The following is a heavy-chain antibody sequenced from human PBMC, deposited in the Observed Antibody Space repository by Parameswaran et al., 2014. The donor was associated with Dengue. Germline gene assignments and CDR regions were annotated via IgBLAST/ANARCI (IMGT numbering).Heavy chain of an antibody. J-gene: IGHJ3*01. D-gene: IGHD3-22*01. CDR2: IDPSVDST. CDR3: ARGGDMIVVVNITTVLTF. V-gene: IGHV1-46*01. Sequence: WVRQAPGQGLEWMGMIDPSVDSTSYAEKFQGRVIMTRDTSTSTVYMELSGLRSEDTAIYYCARGGDMIVVVNITTVLTFWGQGTMVTVSS.